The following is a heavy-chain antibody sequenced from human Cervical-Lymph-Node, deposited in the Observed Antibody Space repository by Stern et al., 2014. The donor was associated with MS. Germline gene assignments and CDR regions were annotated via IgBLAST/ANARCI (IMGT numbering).Heavy chain of an antibody. CDR3: AKHACTGAACPFDL. D-gene: IGHD2-8*02. CDR2: VYQGGAT. CDR1: GDSISSYTHY. J-gene: IGHJ4*02. V-gene: IGHV4-39*01. Sequence: QLVESGPGLVKPSETLSLTCAVSGDSISSYTHYWAWIRQPPGKGLEWIGSVYQGGATYYHPSLKSPATISVDPSKNHFSLGLNSVTAADTAVYYCAKHACTGAACPFDLWGQGTLVTVSS.